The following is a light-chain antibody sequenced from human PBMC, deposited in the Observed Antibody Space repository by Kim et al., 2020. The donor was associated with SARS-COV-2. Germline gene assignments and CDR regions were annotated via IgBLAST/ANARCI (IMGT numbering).Light chain of an antibody. CDR2: GAS. J-gene: IGKJ4*01. Sequence: EIVMTQSPATLSVSPRERATLSCRASQSVSSNLAWYQQRPGQAPRLLIYGASTRATGIAARFSGSGSGTEFTLTISSLQSEDFAVYYCQQYSNWPPLTFGGGTKVDIK. V-gene: IGKV3-15*01. CDR3: QQYSNWPPLT. CDR1: QSVSSN.